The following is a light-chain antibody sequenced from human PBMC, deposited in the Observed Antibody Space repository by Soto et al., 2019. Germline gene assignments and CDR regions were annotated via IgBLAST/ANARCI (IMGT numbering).Light chain of an antibody. V-gene: IGKV3-20*01. CDR2: AAS. CDR1: QSVSVNS. CDR3: QQYGGSPFT. Sequence: EIVLTQSPGTLSLSPGERATLSCLASQSVSVNSLAWYQQKGGQAPRLLIYAASTRATGVPDRFSGTGSGTDFALTISRLETDDSAVYYCQQYGGSPFTFGQGTRLEIK. J-gene: IGKJ5*01.